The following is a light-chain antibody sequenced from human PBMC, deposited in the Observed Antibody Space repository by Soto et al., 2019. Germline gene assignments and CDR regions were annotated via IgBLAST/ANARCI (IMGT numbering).Light chain of an antibody. V-gene: IGKV1-39*01. Sequence: DIQMTQSPSSLSASVGETITITCRASQSIDNYLNWYQQKPGKAPKLLIYAASTLQFGVPSRFSGSGSGTDFTLTISSLQPEDFATYYCQQSYRSPTFGQGTKVDIK. CDR1: QSIDNY. CDR3: QQSYRSPT. CDR2: AAS. J-gene: IGKJ1*01.